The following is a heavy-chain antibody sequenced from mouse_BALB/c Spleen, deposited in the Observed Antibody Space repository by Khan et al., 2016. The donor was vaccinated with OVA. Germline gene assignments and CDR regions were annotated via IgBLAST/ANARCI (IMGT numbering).Heavy chain of an antibody. CDR3: AREAYRYDEYYFDY. CDR1: GFTFSSYA. J-gene: IGHJ2*01. Sequence: EVELVESGGGSVKPGGSLKLSCAVSGFTFSSYAMSWVRQTPEKRLEWVASISSGGSNYYPDSVKGRFTISRDNARNILYLQMSSLRSEDMAMYYCAREAYRYDEYYFDYWGQGTTRTVSS. CDR2: ISSGGSN. V-gene: IGHV5-6-5*01. D-gene: IGHD2-14*01.